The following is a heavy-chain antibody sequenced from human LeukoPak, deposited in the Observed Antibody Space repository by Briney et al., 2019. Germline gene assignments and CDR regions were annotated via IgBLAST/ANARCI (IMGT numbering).Heavy chain of an antibody. J-gene: IGHJ6*02. Sequence: KPSATLALPCTVSGGSISSYYGRWIRQSPGKGLEWIGYIYYSGCTGYNPSLKSRVTISVDTSKNQFSLELSSVTAADTAVYYCARSYDSRGYYYYGMDVWGQGTTVTVSS. CDR1: GGSISSYY. CDR2: IYYSGCT. CDR3: ARSYDSRGYYYYGMDV. D-gene: IGHD3-22*01. V-gene: IGHV4-59*01.